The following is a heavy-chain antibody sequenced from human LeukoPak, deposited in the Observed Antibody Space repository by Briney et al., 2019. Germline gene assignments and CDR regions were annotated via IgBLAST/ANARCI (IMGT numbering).Heavy chain of an antibody. D-gene: IGHD2-2*02. V-gene: IGHV3-30*02. CDR3: AKGYCSSTSCYKTSHYYYMDV. J-gene: IGHJ6*03. CDR1: GFTFSSYA. Sequence: PGGSLRLSCAASGFTFSSYAMSWVRQAPGKGMEWVAFIRYDGSNKYYADSVKGRFTISRDNSKNTLYLQMNSLRAEDTAVYYCAKGYCSSTSCYKTSHYYYMDVWGKGTTVTVSS. CDR2: IRYDGSNK.